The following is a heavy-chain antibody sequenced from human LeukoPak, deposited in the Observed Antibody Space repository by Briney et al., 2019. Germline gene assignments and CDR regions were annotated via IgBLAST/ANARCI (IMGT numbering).Heavy chain of an antibody. CDR1: GYTFTSYY. J-gene: IGHJ6*02. Sequence: ASVKVSCKASGYTFTSYYMHWVRQAPGQGLEWMGIINPSGGSTSYAQKFQGRVTMTRDTSTSTVYMELSSLRSEDTAVYYCARDPGAVAGTEPYYYGTDVWGQGTTVTVSS. D-gene: IGHD6-19*01. V-gene: IGHV1-46*01. CDR3: ARDPGAVAGTEPYYYGTDV. CDR2: INPSGGST.